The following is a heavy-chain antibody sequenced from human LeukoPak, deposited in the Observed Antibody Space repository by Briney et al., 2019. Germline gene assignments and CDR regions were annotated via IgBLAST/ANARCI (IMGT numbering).Heavy chain of an antibody. CDR3: ARDRSHI. CDR1: GFTFSSYS. V-gene: IGHV3-30-3*01. Sequence: PGRSLRLSCAASGFTFSSYSMHWVRQAPGKGLEWVAVISYDGSNKYYADSVKGRFTISRDNSKNTLYLQMNSLRAEDTAVYYCARDRSHIWGQGTMVTVSS. J-gene: IGHJ3*02. CDR2: ISYDGSNK.